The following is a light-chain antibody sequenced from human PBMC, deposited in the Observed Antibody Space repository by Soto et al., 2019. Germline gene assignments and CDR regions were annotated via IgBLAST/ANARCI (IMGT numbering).Light chain of an antibody. J-gene: IGKJ1*01. CDR1: QSVSTN. V-gene: IGKV3-15*01. CDR2: GAS. Sequence: EIVMTQSPATLSESPGASATLSCRASQSVSTNLAWYQQKPGQVPRVLIYGASTRATEIPARFSGSGSGTEFTLTIDSLQSEDFAVYYCQQYNNWPRTFGQVTKVEIK. CDR3: QQYNNWPRT.